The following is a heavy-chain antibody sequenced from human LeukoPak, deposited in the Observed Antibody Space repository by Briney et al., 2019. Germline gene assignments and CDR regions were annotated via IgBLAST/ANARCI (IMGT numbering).Heavy chain of an antibody. CDR2: IKQDGSEK. CDR3: AKGPRWAHFDY. CDR1: GFTFSSYW. J-gene: IGHJ4*02. Sequence: GGSLRLSCAASGFTFSSYWMSWVRQAPGKGLEWVANIKQDGSEKYYVDSVKGRFTISRDNAKNTLYLQMNSLRAEDTAVYYCAKGPRWAHFDYWGQGTLVTVSS. D-gene: IGHD1-26*01. V-gene: IGHV3-7*03.